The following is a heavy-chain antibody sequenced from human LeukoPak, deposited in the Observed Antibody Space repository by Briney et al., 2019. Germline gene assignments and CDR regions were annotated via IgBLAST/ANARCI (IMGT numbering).Heavy chain of an antibody. CDR2: IKEDGSEK. J-gene: IGHJ4*02. V-gene: IGHV3-7*01. D-gene: IGHD3-9*01. CDR3: ATHGYSELRYFDWSTNE. CDR1: GFTFSSHW. Sequence: GGSLRLSCVVSGFTFSSHWMSWVRQAPGKGLEWVANIKEDGSEKYYVDSVKGRFSISRDNAKKSLYLQMDSLRAEDTAVYYCATHGYSELRYFDWSTNEWGQGTLVTVSS.